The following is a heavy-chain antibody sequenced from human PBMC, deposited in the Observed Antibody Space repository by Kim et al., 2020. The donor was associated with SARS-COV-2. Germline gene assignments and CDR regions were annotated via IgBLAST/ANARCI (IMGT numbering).Heavy chain of an antibody. Sequence: GGSLRLSCEASGFTFSSYGMHWVRQAPGKGLEWVAVIWYDGSNKYYADSVKGRFTISRDNSKNTLYLQMNSLRSEDTAVYYCAKVGEDLTGYIDSFDYWGQGTLVTVSS. CDR3: AKVGEDLTGYIDSFDY. CDR2: IWYDGSNK. V-gene: IGHV3-33*06. CDR1: GFTFSSYG. D-gene: IGHD3-9*01. J-gene: IGHJ4*02.